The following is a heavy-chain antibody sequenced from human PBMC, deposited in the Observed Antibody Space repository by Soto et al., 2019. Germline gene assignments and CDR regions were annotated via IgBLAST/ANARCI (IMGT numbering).Heavy chain of an antibody. J-gene: IGHJ5*02. CDR2: IVVGSGNT. V-gene: IGHV1-58*01. CDR3: AALLYYYDSSGPTDNWFDP. CDR1: GFTFTSSA. D-gene: IGHD3-22*01. Sequence: SVKVSGKASGFTFTSSAVQWVRQARGQRLKWIGWIVVGSGNTNYAQKFQERVTITRDMSTSTAYMELSSLRSEDTAVYYCAALLYYYDSSGPTDNWFDPWGQGTLVTVSS.